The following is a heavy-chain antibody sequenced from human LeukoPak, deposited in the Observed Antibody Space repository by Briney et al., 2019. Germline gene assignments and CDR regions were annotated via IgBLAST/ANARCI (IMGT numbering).Heavy chain of an antibody. CDR2: IKQDGSEK. V-gene: IGHV3-7*01. D-gene: IGHD3-10*01. Sequence: PGGSLRLSCAASGFTFSSYAMSWVRQAPGKGLEWVANIKQDGSEKYYVDSVKGRFTISRDNAKNSLYLQMNSLRAEDTAVYYCARYFDGSGSLDTFDIWGLGTMVTVSS. CDR1: GFTFSSYA. CDR3: ARYFDGSGSLDTFDI. J-gene: IGHJ3*02.